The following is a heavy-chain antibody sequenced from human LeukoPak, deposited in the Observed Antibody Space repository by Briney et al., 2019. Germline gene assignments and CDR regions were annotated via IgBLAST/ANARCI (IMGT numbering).Heavy chain of an antibody. D-gene: IGHD3-22*01. CDR3: ARDLDYDSSGHRFDY. CDR1: GYTFTIYG. J-gene: IGHJ4*02. V-gene: IGHV1-18*01. Sequence: ASVKVSCTASGYTFTIYGISWVRQAPGQGPEWMGWISAYNGNTNYAQKLQGRVTMTTDTATSTAYMELRSLRSDDTAVYYCARDLDYDSSGHRFDYWGQGTLVTVSP. CDR2: ISAYNGNT.